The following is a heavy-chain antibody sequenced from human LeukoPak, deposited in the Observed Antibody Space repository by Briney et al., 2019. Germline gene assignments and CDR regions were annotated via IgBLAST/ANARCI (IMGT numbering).Heavy chain of an antibody. CDR1: GASIRSYF. CDR2: ISYNGDS. V-gene: IGHV4-59*08. CDR3: ARQRASGTWWFDP. D-gene: IGHD1/OR15-1a*01. Sequence: PSETLSLTCSVSGASIRSYFWSWIRQSPGKGLEWIGYISYNGDSDRNPSLKSRVTISLDMSKTQFSLKVRSVIAADSAVYYCARQRASGTWWFDPWGQGTLVTVSS. J-gene: IGHJ5*02.